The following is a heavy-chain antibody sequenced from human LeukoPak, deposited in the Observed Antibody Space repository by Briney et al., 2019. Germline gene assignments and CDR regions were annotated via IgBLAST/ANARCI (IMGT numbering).Heavy chain of an antibody. D-gene: IGHD6-19*01. V-gene: IGHV1-46*01. CDR3: ARDRRAHSSGWYYAFDI. J-gene: IGHJ3*02. CDR2: INPSGGST. Sequence: GASVKVSCKASGYTFTSYYMHWVRQAPGQGLEWMGIINPSGGSTSYAQKFQGRVTMTRDTSTSTVYMGLSSLRSEDTAVYYCARDRRAHSSGWYYAFDIWGQGTMVTVSS. CDR1: GYTFTSYY.